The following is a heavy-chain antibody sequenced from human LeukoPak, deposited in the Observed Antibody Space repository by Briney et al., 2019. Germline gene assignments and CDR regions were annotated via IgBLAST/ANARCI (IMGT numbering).Heavy chain of an antibody. Sequence: PGGSLRLSCAASGFMFTSYAMSWVRQAPGKGLEWVSAISNSGGSTYYADSVKGRFTISRDNSKNTVYLQMNSLRAEDTALYYCAKSPARGYSSSWYFDYWGQGTLVTVSS. CDR3: AKSPARGYSSSWYFDY. J-gene: IGHJ4*02. CDR1: GFMFTSYA. D-gene: IGHD6-13*01. V-gene: IGHV3-23*01. CDR2: ISNSGGST.